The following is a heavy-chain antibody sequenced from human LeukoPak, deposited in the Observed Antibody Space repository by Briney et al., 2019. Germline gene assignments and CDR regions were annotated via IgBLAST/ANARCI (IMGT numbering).Heavy chain of an antibody. CDR3: SKWGDYDVLTGYYDSVF. D-gene: IGHD3-9*01. V-gene: IGHV3-23*01. CDR1: GFTFSNYA. CDR2: IVGSGGST. Sequence: GGSLRLSCAASGFTFSNYAMSWVRQAPGKGLEWVSAIVGSGGSTYYADSVKGRLTISRDNSKITLFLQMNSLRVEDTALYYCSKWGDYDVLTGYYDSVFWGQGTLVTVSS. J-gene: IGHJ4*02.